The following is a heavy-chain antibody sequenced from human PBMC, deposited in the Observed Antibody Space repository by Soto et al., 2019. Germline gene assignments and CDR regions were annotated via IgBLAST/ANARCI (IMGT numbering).Heavy chain of an antibody. CDR2: INPNSGGT. J-gene: IGHJ6*02. Sequence: VASVKVSCKASGYTFTGYYMHWVRQAPGQGLELMGWINPNSGGTNYAQKFQGRVTMTRDTSISTAYMELSRLRSDDTAVYYCARGMGGYYTLPYYYYYYGMDVWGQGTTVTVSS. CDR1: GYTFTGYY. D-gene: IGHD3-3*01. V-gene: IGHV1-2*02. CDR3: ARGMGGYYTLPYYYYYYGMDV.